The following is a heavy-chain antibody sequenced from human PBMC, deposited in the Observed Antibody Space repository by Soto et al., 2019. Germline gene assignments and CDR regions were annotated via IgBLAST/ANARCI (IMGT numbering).Heavy chain of an antibody. D-gene: IGHD7-27*01. CDR2: VYHSGSN. CDR1: GDSIRGCGHD. V-gene: IGHV4-31*03. CDR3: ARDTGLAPTVWGY. J-gene: IGHJ4*03. Sequence: QVHLQEAGPGLVKPSQTLYLTCSVSGDSIRGCGHDWNWIRQFPGMGLEWIGYVYHSGSNHYNPSLMGRLTRSIYTSKNQFSLRLISVTAADTALYYCARDTGLAPTVWGYLGHVTQVTVSS.